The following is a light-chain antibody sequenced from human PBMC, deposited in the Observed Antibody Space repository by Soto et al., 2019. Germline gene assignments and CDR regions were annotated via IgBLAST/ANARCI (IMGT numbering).Light chain of an antibody. CDR1: QDISSF. V-gene: IGKV1-9*01. CDR2: AAS. J-gene: IGKJ4*01. CDR3: QQTESYPST. Sequence: IQLTQSQSSLSASVGDRVTITCRASQDISSFLAWYQQKPGKAPKLLIFAASTLQSGVPSRFSGSGSGTDFTLTISSLQPEDFATYYCQQTESYPSTFGGGTKVDIK.